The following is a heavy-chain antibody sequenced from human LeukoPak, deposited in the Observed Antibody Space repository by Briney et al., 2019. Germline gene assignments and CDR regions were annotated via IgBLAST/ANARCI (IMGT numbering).Heavy chain of an antibody. Sequence: PGGSLRLSCAAPGFTFSSYSMNWVRQAPGKGLEWVSSISSSSSYIYYADSVKGRFTISRDNAKNSLYLQMNSLRAEDTAVYYCARDEFLYSSSFAPHSAMDVWGKGTTVTVSS. V-gene: IGHV3-21*01. J-gene: IGHJ6*04. CDR1: GFTFSSYS. D-gene: IGHD6-13*01. CDR2: ISSSSSYI. CDR3: ARDEFLYSSSFAPHSAMDV.